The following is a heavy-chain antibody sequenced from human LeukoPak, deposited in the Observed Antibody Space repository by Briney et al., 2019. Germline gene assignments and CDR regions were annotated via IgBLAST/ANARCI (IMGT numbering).Heavy chain of an antibody. CDR2: ISSEGRST. Sequence: GGSLRLSCSASGFTFSNYAMHWVRRAPGKGLEYVSAISSEGRSTHYADSVKGRFTISRDNSKNTLYLQMSSLRADDTAVYYCVPDAFDIWGQGTMVTVSS. J-gene: IGHJ3*02. V-gene: IGHV3-64D*06. CDR1: GFTFSNYA. CDR3: VPDAFDI.